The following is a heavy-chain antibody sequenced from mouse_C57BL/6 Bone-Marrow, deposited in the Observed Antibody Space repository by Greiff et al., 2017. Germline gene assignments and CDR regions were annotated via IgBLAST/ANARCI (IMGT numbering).Heavy chain of an antibody. CDR1: GYTFTSYW. D-gene: IGHD1-1*01. Sequence: EVQLQQSGTVLARPGASVKMSCKTSGYTFTSYWMSWVQQSPGQGLEWIGAIYPGNSETSYTQKFKGKAKLTAVTSASTAYMELSRLTNEDSAVYYGTRYCYGSSSYYFDYWGRGTTLTVSS. J-gene: IGHJ2*01. CDR3: TRYCYGSSSYYFDY. CDR2: IYPGNSET. V-gene: IGHV1-5*01.